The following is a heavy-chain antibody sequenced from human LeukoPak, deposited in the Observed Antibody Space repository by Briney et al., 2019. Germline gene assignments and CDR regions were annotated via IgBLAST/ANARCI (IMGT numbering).Heavy chain of an antibody. V-gene: IGHV3-21*01. D-gene: IGHD3-22*01. J-gene: IGHJ4*02. CDR2: ISRSSSYI. CDR3: ARVAYYDSSGYYPVPFDY. CDR1: GFTFSSYT. Sequence: GGSLRLSCAASGFTFSSYTMNRVRRAPGRGLEWVSSISRSSSYIYYGDSVKGRFTISRDNAKNSLYLQMNSLRAEDTAVYYCARVAYYDSSGYYPVPFDYWGQGTLVTVSS.